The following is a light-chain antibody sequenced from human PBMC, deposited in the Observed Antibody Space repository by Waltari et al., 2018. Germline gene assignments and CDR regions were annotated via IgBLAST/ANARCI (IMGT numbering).Light chain of an antibody. J-gene: IGLJ7*01. CDR3: MIWHGSAAV. V-gene: IGLV5-45*03. CDR2: YKSDSDK. Sequence: QAVLTQPSSLSSTPGASASRTCTLRSGINVGTYRIYWYQQKPGSPPQYLLRYKSDSDKQQGSGVPSRFSGSKDVSANAGILLISGLQSEDEADYYCMIWHGSAAVFGGGTQLTVL. CDR1: SGINVGTYR.